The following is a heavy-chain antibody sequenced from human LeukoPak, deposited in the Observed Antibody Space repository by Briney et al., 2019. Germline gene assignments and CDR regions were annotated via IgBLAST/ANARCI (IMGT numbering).Heavy chain of an antibody. V-gene: IGHV3-21*01. D-gene: IGHD2-2*01. Sequence: GGSLRLSCAASGFTFSSYSMNRVRQAPGKGLEWVSSISSSSSYIYYADSVKGRFTISRDNAKNSLYLQMNSLRAEDTAVYYCARSAYCSSTSCYPYYFDYWGQGTLVTVSS. CDR1: GFTFSSYS. CDR3: ARSAYCSSTSCYPYYFDY. CDR2: ISSSSSYI. J-gene: IGHJ4*02.